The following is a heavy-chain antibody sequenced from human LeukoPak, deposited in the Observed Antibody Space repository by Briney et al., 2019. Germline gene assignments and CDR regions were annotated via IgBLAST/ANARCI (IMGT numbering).Heavy chain of an antibody. Sequence: GGSLRLSCAASGFTFSSYAMSWVRQAPGKGLEWVSAISGSGGSTYYADSVKGRFTISRDNSKNTLYLQMNSLRAEGTAVYYCVGRTESLLGFHPAIDYWGQGTLVTVSS. CDR2: ISGSGGST. CDR1: GFTFSSYA. J-gene: IGHJ4*02. CDR3: VGRTESLLGFHPAIDY. V-gene: IGHV3-23*01. D-gene: IGHD3-22*01.